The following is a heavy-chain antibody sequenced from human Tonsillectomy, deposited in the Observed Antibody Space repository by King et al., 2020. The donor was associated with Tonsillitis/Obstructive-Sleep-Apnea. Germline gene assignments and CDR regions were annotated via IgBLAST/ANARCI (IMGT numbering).Heavy chain of an antibody. CDR2: ISSSGSTI. J-gene: IGHJ4*02. CDR3: AREGRYCSGGSCYFRVFDY. D-gene: IGHD2-15*01. Sequence: VQLVESGGGLVQPGGSLRLSCAASGFTFSSYEMNWVRQAPGKGLEWVSYISSSGSTIYYADSVKGRFTISRDNAKNSLYLQMNSLRAEDTAVYYCAREGRYCSGGSCYFRVFDYWGQGTLVTVSS. V-gene: IGHV3-48*03. CDR1: GFTFSSYE.